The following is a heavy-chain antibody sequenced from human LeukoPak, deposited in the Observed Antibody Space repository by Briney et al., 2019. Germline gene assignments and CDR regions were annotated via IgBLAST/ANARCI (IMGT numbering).Heavy chain of an antibody. CDR1: GGTFSSYA. CDR2: IIPIFGTA. D-gene: IGHD3-10*01. Sequence: SVKVSCKASGGTFSSYAISWVRQAPGQGLEWTGGIIPIFGTANYAQKFQGRVTITADESTSTAYMELSSLRSEDTAVYYCASSSGSYYTPYFDYWGQGTLVTVSS. V-gene: IGHV1-69*13. CDR3: ASSSGSYYTPYFDY. J-gene: IGHJ4*02.